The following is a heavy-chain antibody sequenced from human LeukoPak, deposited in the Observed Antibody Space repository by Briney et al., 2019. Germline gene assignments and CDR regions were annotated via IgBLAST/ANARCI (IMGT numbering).Heavy chain of an antibody. V-gene: IGHV3-33*01. CDR1: GFTFSSYA. J-gene: IGHJ4*02. D-gene: IGHD2-15*01. CDR3: ARERVVAATLDY. CDR2: IWYDGSNK. Sequence: GGSLRLSCAASGFTFSSYAMHWVRQAPGKGLEWVAVIWYDGSNKYYADSVKGRFTISRDNSKNTLYLQMNSLRAEDTAVYYCARERVVAATLDYWGQGALVTVSS.